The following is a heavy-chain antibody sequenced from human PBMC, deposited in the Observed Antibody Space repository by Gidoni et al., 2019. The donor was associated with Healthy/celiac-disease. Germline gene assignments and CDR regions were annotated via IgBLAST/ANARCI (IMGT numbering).Heavy chain of an antibody. CDR3: ARDMALDGGGFDY. CDR2: ISSSSSYI. D-gene: IGHD3-16*01. J-gene: IGHJ4*02. V-gene: IGHV3-21*01. Sequence: EVQLVESGGGLVKPGGSLRLSCDASGLTFSSYSMNWVRQAPGKGLEWVSSISSSSSYIYYADSVKGRFTISRDNAKNSLYLQMNSLRAEDTAVYYCARDMALDGGGFDYWGQGTLVTVSS. CDR1: GLTFSSYS.